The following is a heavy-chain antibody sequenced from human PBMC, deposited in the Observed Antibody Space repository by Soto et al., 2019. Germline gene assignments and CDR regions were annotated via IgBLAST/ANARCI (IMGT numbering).Heavy chain of an antibody. Sequence: QVQLVQSGAEVKKPGSSVKVSCTASVGTFSRYAISWVRQAPGQGLEWMGGIIPIFGTANYAQKFQGRVTINADESTSTAYMELSSLRSEDTAVYYCARDKDYGMDVWGQGTTVTVSS. CDR3: ARDKDYGMDV. CDR1: VGTFSRYA. J-gene: IGHJ6*02. CDR2: IIPIFGTA. V-gene: IGHV1-69*12.